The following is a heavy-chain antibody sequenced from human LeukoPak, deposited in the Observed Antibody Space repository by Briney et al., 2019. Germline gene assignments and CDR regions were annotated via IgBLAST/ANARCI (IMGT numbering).Heavy chain of an antibody. D-gene: IGHD3-10*01. V-gene: IGHV3-30*04. CDR1: GFTFSTYA. J-gene: IGHJ4*02. Sequence: GGSLRLSCAVSGFTFSTYAIHWVRQAPGKGLEWVAVISYDGTNRYYADSVKGRFTISRDNSKNTLYLQMNSLRAEDTAVYYCAKEGLWFGELFSYFDYWGQGTLVTVSS. CDR2: ISYDGTNR. CDR3: AKEGLWFGELFSYFDY.